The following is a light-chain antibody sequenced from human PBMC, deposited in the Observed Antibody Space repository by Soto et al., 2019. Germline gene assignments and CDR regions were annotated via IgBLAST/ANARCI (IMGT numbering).Light chain of an antibody. V-gene: IGKV1-6*01. CDR1: QGIRND. CDR3: KKRSNWPCN. Sequence: AIQMPSSPSSLSASVGYIFQINCRASQGIRNDLGWYQQKPGKAHKIMIYAAYSLQSGVKARFSGSGSGTDFTLTIRSIEPEDFAVYYCKKRSNWPCNFGKGPRLAIK. J-gene: IGKJ5*01. CDR2: AAY.